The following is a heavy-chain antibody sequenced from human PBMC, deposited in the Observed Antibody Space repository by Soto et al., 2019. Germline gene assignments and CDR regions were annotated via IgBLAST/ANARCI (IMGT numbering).Heavy chain of an antibody. V-gene: IGHV4-39*07. D-gene: IGHD6-6*01. CDR3: AAPPRY. Sequence: SETLSLTCNVAGGSIVSSNYYWDWLRQPPGKGLEWIGTTYYNGNAYYNPSLRSRVSMSVDTSKNQFSLKLISVTAADTAVYYCAAPPRYWGQGTLVTVSS. CDR2: TYYNGNA. J-gene: IGHJ4*02. CDR1: GGSIVSSNYY.